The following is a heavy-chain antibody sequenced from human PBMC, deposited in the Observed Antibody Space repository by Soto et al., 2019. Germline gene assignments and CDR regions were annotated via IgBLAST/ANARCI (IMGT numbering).Heavy chain of an antibody. CDR2: IIPIFGTA. Sequence: SVKVSCKASGGTFSSYAISWVGQAPGQGLEWMGGIIPIFGTANYAQKFQGRVTITADESTSTAYMELSSLRSEDTAVYYCAREGYCSGGSCSLFGAFDIGAQGKIVAV. V-gene: IGHV1-69*13. CDR3: AREGYCSGGSCSLFGAFDI. CDR1: GGTFSSYA. D-gene: IGHD2-15*01. J-gene: IGHJ3*02.